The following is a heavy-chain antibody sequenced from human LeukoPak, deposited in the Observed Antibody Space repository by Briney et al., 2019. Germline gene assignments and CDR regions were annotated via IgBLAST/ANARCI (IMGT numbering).Heavy chain of an antibody. J-gene: IGHJ4*02. CDR3: AKSVGGTGDPVDY. V-gene: IGHV3-23*01. Sequence: GGSLRLSCAASGFTFSSYWMSWVRQAPGKGLEWVSNISGRGGSTYYADSVKGRFTISRDNSKNTLYLQMNSLRAEDTAVYYCAKSVGGTGDPVDYWGQGTLVIVSA. CDR2: ISGRGGST. D-gene: IGHD6-19*01. CDR1: GFTFSSYW.